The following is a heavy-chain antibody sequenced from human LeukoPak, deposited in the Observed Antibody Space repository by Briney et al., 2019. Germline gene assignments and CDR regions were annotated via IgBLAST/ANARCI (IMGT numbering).Heavy chain of an antibody. CDR2: ISGSGGST. Sequence: GGSLRLSCAASGFTFSSYAMSWVRQAPGKGLEWVSAISGSGGSTYYADSVKGRFTISRDNSKNTLYLQMNSLRAEDTAVYYCARGSDIVVVTAIGDRFDYWGQGTLVTVSS. CDR3: ARGSDIVVVTAIGDRFDY. CDR1: GFTFSSYA. D-gene: IGHD2-21*02. V-gene: IGHV3-23*01. J-gene: IGHJ4*02.